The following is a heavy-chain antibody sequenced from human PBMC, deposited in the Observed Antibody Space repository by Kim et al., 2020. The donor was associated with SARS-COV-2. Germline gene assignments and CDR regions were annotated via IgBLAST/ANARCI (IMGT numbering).Heavy chain of an antibody. CDR2: INTNTGNP. J-gene: IGHJ6*02. CDR1: GYTFTSYA. V-gene: IGHV7-4-1*02. D-gene: IGHD4-17*01. Sequence: ASVKVSCKASGYTFTSYAMNWVRQAPGQGIEWMGWINTNTGNPTYAQGFTGRFVFSLDTSVSTAYLQISSLKAEDTAVYYCARVGETTVTTKSSYYYYGMDVWGQGTTVTVSS. CDR3: ARVGETTVTTKSSYYYYGMDV.